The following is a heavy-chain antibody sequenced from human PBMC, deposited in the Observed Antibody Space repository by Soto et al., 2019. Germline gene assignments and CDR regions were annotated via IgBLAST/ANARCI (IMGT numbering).Heavy chain of an antibody. CDR3: ARNVYYDFWSCYRRHRSYYYMDV. J-gene: IGHJ6*03. CDR2: MNPNSGNT. CDR1: GYTFTSYD. V-gene: IGHV1-8*01. D-gene: IGHD3-3*01. Sequence: QVQLVQSGAEVKKPGASVKVSCKASGYTFTSYDINWVRQATGQGLEWMGWMNPNSGNTGYAQKFQGRVTMTRNTSISTAYMELSSLRSEDTAVYYCARNVYYDFWSCYRRHRSYYYMDVWGKGTTVTVSS.